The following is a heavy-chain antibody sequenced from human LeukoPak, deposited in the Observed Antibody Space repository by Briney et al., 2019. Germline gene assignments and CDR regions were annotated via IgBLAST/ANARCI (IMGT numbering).Heavy chain of an antibody. J-gene: IGHJ3*02. CDR2: VQRSSSI. CDR1: GFAVSNSD. Sequence: GGSLRLSCAASGFAVSNSDMNWVRQAPGKGLEWVSGVQRSSSIYYADSVKGRFTISRDNSKNTVDLQMNSLRAEDTAVYYCARASSGSFDDAFDIWGQGTMVTVSS. V-gene: IGHV3-53*01. D-gene: IGHD1-26*01. CDR3: ARASSGSFDDAFDI.